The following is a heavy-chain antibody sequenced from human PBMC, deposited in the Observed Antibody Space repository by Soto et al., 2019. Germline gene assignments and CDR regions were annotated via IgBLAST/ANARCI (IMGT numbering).Heavy chain of an antibody. V-gene: IGHV4-30-2*03. CDR3: ASTQQQLVLDWFDP. D-gene: IGHD6-13*01. CDR2: IYHSGST. J-gene: IGHJ5*02. Sequence: SETLSLTCAVSGGSISSGGYSWSWIRQPPGKGLEWIGIIYHSGSTYYNPSLKSRVTISVDTSKNQFSLKLSSVTAADTAVYYCASTQQQLVLDWFDPWGQGTLVTVSS. CDR1: GGSISSGGYS.